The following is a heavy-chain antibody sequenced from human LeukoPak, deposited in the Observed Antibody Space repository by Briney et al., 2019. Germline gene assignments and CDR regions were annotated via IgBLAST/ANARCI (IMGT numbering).Heavy chain of an antibody. CDR3: ARGGGLQQWRLHNNWFDP. V-gene: IGHV4-59*01. CDR1: GGSISSYY. Sequence: PSEALSLTCTVSGGSISSYYWSWIRQPPGKGLEWIVYIYYSGSTNYNPSPKSRVTRSVDTSKNQFSLKLSSVTAAVTAVYYCARGGGLQQWRLHNNWFDPWGQGTLVTVSS. D-gene: IGHD6-19*01. CDR2: IYYSGST. J-gene: IGHJ5*02.